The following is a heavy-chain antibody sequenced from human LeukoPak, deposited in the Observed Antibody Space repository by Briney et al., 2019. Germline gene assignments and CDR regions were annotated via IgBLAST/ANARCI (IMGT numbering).Heavy chain of an antibody. J-gene: IGHJ3*02. CDR1: GFTFDDYA. V-gene: IGHV3-9*01. Sequence: GGSLRLSCAASGFTFDDYAMHWVRQAPGKGLEWVSAISWNSGAISYADSVKGQFTISRDNAKNSLSLHMNSLRPEDTALYYCAKDVSRGSSWYDAFDIWGQGAMVTVSS. D-gene: IGHD6-13*01. CDR3: AKDVSRGSSWYDAFDI. CDR2: ISWNSGAI.